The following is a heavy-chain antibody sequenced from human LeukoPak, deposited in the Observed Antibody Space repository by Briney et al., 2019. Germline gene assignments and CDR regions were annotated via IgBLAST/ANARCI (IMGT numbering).Heavy chain of an antibody. V-gene: IGHV1-69*02. CDR3: AASEVVPAASFDY. Sequence: ASVKVSCKASGGTFSSYTISWVRQAPGQGLEWMGRIIPILGIANYAQKFQGRVTITADKSTSTAYMELSSLRSEDTAVYYCAASEVVPAASFDYWGQGTLVTVSS. CDR2: IIPILGIA. J-gene: IGHJ4*02. D-gene: IGHD2-2*01. CDR1: GGTFSSYT.